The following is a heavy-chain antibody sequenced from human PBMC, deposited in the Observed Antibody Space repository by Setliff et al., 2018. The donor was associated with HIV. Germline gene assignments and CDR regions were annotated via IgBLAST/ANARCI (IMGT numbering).Heavy chain of an antibody. CDR1: GFTFSSYV. J-gene: IGHJ4*02. V-gene: IGHV3-30*02. CDR3: AKNLYSSRWSPLDY. D-gene: IGHD6-13*01. CDR2: IRNDGSDK. Sequence: PGGSLRLSCAASGFTFSSYVMHWVRQAPGKGLEWVAYIRNDGSDKYAAVSLRGRFTISRDNSKNTLYLQMNSLRTEDTAVYFCAKNLYSSRWSPLDYWGQGTQVTVSS.